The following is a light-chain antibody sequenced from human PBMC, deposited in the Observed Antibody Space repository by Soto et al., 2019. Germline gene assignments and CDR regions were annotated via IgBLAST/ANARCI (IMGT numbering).Light chain of an antibody. CDR2: EAS. V-gene: IGKV1-6*01. CDR3: LQDHNYPFT. CDR1: QGIRTD. Sequence: AIQMTQSPSSLAASVGDRVTITCRASQGIRTDLGWYQQRPGKAPTLLIYEASNLRSEAPSRFSGSGSGTVFTLTISSLQHEDFATYYCLQDHNYPFTFGPGTKVEI. J-gene: IGKJ3*01.